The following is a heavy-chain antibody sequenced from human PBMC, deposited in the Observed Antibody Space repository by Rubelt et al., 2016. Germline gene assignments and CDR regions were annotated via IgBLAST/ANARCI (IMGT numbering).Heavy chain of an antibody. D-gene: IGHD2-21*01. J-gene: IGHJ4*02. CDR2: FDREDGEA. CDR3: AADFVVVAEDTHY. Sequence: QVQLVQSGAEVKKPGASVKVSCKVSGYSLSEVFIHWVRQAPGEGLEWMGGFDREDGEAFYAQRFQGRVTMTEDASTDTAYMELSSLRSDDTAAYYCAADFVVVAEDTHYWGQGTLVTVSS. CDR1: GYSLSEVF. V-gene: IGHV1-24*01.